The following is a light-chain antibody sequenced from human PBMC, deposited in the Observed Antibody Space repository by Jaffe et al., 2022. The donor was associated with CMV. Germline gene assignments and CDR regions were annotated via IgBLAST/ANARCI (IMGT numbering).Light chain of an antibody. CDR3: HQYGASPWT. CDR2: DVS. V-gene: IGKV3-20*01. Sequence: EIVLTQSPNTLSLSPGERATLSCRASQSVSSTYFAWYQQKPGQAPRLLIYDVSTRATGIPDRFSGSGSGTDFSLTISRLEPEDFAVYYCHQYGASPWTFGQGTKVEIK. J-gene: IGKJ1*01. CDR1: QSVSSTY.